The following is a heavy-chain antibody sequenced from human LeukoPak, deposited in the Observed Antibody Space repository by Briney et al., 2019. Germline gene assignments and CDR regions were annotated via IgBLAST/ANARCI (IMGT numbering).Heavy chain of an antibody. CDR1: GFTFSSYS. D-gene: IGHD6-13*01. Sequence: GGSLRLSCAASGFTFSSYSMNWVRQAPGKGLEWVSSISSSSYIYYADSVKGRFTISRDNAKNSLYLQMNSLRAEDTAVYYCARRGRGSSSWYYWGQGTLVTVSS. CDR3: ARRGRGSSSWYY. CDR2: ISSSSYI. V-gene: IGHV3-21*01. J-gene: IGHJ4*02.